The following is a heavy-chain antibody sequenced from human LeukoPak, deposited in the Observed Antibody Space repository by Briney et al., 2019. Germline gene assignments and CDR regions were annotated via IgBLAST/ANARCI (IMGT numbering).Heavy chain of an antibody. V-gene: IGHV3-23*01. CDR1: GLSFSTFP. J-gene: IGHJ4*02. Sequence: GGSLRLSLAASGLSFSTFPMSWVGQGPARGLEWVSCLIGKGETFYADPVRGRFTLSSDSFRPTLYLELNNLRVEGPAIYYCARASWVSSTDAVRWGQGNLVTVSS. CDR3: ARASWVSSTDAVR. D-gene: IGHD3-16*01. CDR2: LIGKGET.